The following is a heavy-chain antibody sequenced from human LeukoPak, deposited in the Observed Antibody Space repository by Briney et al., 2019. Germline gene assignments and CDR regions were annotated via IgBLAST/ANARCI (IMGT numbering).Heavy chain of an antibody. V-gene: IGHV1-8*01. J-gene: IGHJ6*02. Sequence: ASVKVSCKASGYTFTSYDINWVRQATGQGLEWMGWMNPNSGITGYAQKFQGRVTMTRNTSISTAYMELSSLRSEDTAVYYCARVYYYDSSGYFRWGYYYYGMDVWGQGTTVTVSS. CDR3: ARVYYYDSSGYFRWGYYYYGMDV. CDR2: MNPNSGIT. CDR1: GYTFTSYD. D-gene: IGHD3-22*01.